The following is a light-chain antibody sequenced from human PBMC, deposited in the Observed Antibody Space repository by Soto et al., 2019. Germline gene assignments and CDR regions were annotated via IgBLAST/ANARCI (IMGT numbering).Light chain of an antibody. CDR2: DVS. Sequence: QSVLTQPRSVSGAPGQAVTISCTGNSSDVGGYNYVSWYQQHPGKAPKLMIYDVSKRPSGVPDRFSGSKSGNTASLTISGLQAEDEADYYCCSYAGSFRVFGTGTRSPS. V-gene: IGLV2-11*01. CDR1: SSDVGGYNY. J-gene: IGLJ1*01. CDR3: CSYAGSFRV.